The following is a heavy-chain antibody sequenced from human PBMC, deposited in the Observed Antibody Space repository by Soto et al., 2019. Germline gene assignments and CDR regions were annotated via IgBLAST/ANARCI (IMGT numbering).Heavy chain of an antibody. CDR3: AKSNQWLVLDAFDI. D-gene: IGHD6-19*01. Sequence: EVQLLESGGGLVQPGGSLRLSCAASGLTFSSYAWSWARKAPGKGLEWVSAIRGSGGSTYYADSVKGRFTISRDNSKNTLYLQMNSLRAEDTAVYYCAKSNQWLVLDAFDIWGQGTMVTVSS. CDR1: GLTFSSYA. CDR2: IRGSGGST. J-gene: IGHJ3*02. V-gene: IGHV3-23*01.